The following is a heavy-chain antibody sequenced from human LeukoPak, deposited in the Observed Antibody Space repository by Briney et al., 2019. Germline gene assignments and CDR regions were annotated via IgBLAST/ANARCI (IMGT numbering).Heavy chain of an antibody. CDR1: GGSFSGYY. Sequence: SETLSLTCAVYGGSFSGYYWSWIRQPPGKGLEWIGYIYYSGSTYYNPSLKSRITISIDTSKNQFSLKLSSVTAADTAVYYCARDPTGPTSLDYWGQGTLVTVSS. CDR3: ARDPTGPTSLDY. CDR2: IYYSGST. V-gene: IGHV4-34*01. D-gene: IGHD2-2*01. J-gene: IGHJ4*02.